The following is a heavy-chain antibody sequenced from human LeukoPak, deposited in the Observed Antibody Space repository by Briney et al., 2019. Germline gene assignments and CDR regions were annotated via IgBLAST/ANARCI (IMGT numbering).Heavy chain of an antibody. D-gene: IGHD5-18*01. V-gene: IGHV1-69*13. J-gene: IGHJ3*02. CDR2: IIPIFGTA. Sequence: GASMKVSCKASGGTFSSYAISWVRQAPGQGLEWMGGIIPIFGTANYAQKFQGRVTITADESTSTAYMELSSLRSEDTAVYYCARGPRYSYQPTGDFDIWGQGTMVTVSS. CDR1: GGTFSSYA. CDR3: ARGPRYSYQPTGDFDI.